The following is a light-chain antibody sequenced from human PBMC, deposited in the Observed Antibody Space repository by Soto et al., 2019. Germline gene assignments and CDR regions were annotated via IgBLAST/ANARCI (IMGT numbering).Light chain of an antibody. CDR2: GAS. J-gene: IGKJ1*01. Sequence: DIVMTQSPATLSVSPGERATLSCRASQSVSNNLAWYQQKPGQAPRLLIYGASTRATGIPARFSGGGAGTKFTLTINRLQSEDFSVYYCQQYDDWPGTFGQGTKVEI. V-gene: IGKV3-15*01. CDR1: QSVSNN. CDR3: QQYDDWPGT.